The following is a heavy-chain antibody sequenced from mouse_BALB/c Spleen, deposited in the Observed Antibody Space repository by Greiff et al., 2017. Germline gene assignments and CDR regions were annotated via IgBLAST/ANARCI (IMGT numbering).Heavy chain of an antibody. J-gene: IGHJ2*01. V-gene: IGHV1-69*01. D-gene: IGHD1-1*01. Sequence: QVQLQQPGAELVMPGASVKMSCKASGYTFTDYWMHWVKQRPGQGLEWIGAIDTSDSYTSYNQKFKGKATLTVDESSSTAYMQLSSLTSEDSAVYYCARGGGYYGSSYYFDYWGQGTTLTVSA. CDR1: GYTFTDYW. CDR3: ARGGGYYGSSYYFDY. CDR2: IDTSDSYT.